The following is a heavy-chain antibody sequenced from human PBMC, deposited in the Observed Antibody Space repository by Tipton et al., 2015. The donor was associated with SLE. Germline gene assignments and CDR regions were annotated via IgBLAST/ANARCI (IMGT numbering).Heavy chain of an antibody. CDR3: ARDPVAGRGIDY. V-gene: IGHV4-61*02. CDR1: GGSISSGSHY. D-gene: IGHD6-19*01. Sequence: TLSLTCTVSGGSISSGSHYWSWIRQPAGKGLEWIGRIYTSGSTNYNPSLKSRVTISEDTSKNQFSLKLSSVTAADTAVYYCARDPVAGRGIDYWGQGTLVTVSS. CDR2: IYTSGST. J-gene: IGHJ4*02.